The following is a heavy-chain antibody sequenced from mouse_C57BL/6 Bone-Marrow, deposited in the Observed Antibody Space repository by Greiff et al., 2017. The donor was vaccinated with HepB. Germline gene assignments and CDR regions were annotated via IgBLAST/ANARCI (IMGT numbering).Heavy chain of an antibody. Sequence: QVQLQQPGAELVRPGSSVKLSCKASGYTFTSYWMHWVKQRPIQGLEWIGNIDPSDSETHYNQKFKDKATLTVDKSSSTAYMQLSSLTSEDSAAYYCATHYYGSSYSVYYSMDYCGQGTSVTVSS. J-gene: IGHJ4*01. CDR3: ATHYYGSSYSVYYSMDY. CDR1: GYTFTSYW. D-gene: IGHD1-1*01. CDR2: IDPSDSET. V-gene: IGHV1-52*01.